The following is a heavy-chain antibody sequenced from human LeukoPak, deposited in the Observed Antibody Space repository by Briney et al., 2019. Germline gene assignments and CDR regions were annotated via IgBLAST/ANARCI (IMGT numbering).Heavy chain of an antibody. CDR2: ISGSGSST. D-gene: IGHD5-24*01. Sequence: PGGSLRLSCAASAFTFSSYAMSWVRQAPGKGLEWVSAISGSGSSTYYADSVKGRFTISRDNSKNTLYLQMNSLRAEDTALYYCAKRDGYNSNPLKDWGQGTLVTVSS. CDR3: AKRDGYNSNPLKD. CDR1: AFTFSSYA. J-gene: IGHJ4*02. V-gene: IGHV3-23*01.